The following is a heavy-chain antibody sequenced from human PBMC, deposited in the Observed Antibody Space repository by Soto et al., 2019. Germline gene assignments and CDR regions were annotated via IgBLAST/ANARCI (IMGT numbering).Heavy chain of an antibody. CDR2: IYYSGNT. D-gene: IGHD4-17*01. V-gene: IGHV4-39*01. J-gene: IGHJ4*02. CDR3: ARRVAYYGDFDY. CDR1: GGSISSSSYY. Sequence: SETLSLTCTVSGGSISSSSYYWGWIRQPPGKGLEWIGGIYYSGNTYYNPSLKGRFTISGDTSKNQFSLKLSSVTAADTAVYYCARRVAYYGDFDYWGQGTLVTVSS.